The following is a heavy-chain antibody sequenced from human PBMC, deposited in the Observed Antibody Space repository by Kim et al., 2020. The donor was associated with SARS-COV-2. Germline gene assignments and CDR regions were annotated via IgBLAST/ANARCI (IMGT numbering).Heavy chain of an antibody. V-gene: IGHV3-49*02. J-gene: IGHJ4*02. D-gene: IGHD4-17*01. CDR3: TRAEMTTVTTDY. Sequence: EYAASVKGRVTISRDDSKSIAYLQMNSLKTEDTAVYYCTRAEMTTVTTDYWGQGTLVTVSS.